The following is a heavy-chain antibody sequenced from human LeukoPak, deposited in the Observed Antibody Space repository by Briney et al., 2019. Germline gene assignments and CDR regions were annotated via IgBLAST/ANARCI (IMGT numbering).Heavy chain of an antibody. CDR1: GFTFSSYS. D-gene: IGHD6-6*01. J-gene: IGHJ5*02. CDR3: ARDLRRVGVAAGPNWFDP. V-gene: IGHV3-48*01. CDR2: ISSSSTI. Sequence: PGESLRLSCAASGFTFSSYSMNWVRQAPGKGLEWVSYISSSSTIYYADSVKGRFTISRDNAKNSLYLQMNSLRAEDTAVYYCARDLRRVGVAAGPNWFDPWGQGTLVTVSS.